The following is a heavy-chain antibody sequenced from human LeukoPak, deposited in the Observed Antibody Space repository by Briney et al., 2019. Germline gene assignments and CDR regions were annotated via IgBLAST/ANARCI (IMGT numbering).Heavy chain of an antibody. CDR3: ARDLPNRGGPRLGAFDI. D-gene: IGHD3-16*01. V-gene: IGHV3-23*01. J-gene: IGHJ3*02. Sequence: GGSLRLSCTASGFTFGDYAMSWFRQAPGKGLEWVSAISGSGGSTYYADSVKGRFTISRDNAKNSLYLQMNSLRAEDTAVYYCARDLPNRGGPRLGAFDIWGQGTMVTVSS. CDR2: ISGSGGST. CDR1: GFTFGDYA.